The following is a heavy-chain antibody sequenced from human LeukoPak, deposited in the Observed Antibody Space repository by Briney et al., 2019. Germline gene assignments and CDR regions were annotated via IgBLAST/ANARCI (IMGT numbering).Heavy chain of an antibody. D-gene: IGHD6-19*01. J-gene: IGHJ4*02. CDR3: ARSIAVQGGGSTFDY. CDR1: GGSISSYY. Sequence: SETLSLTCTVSGGSISSYYWSWIRQPPGKGLEWIGYIYYSGGTNYNPSLKSRVTISVDTSKNQFSLKLSSVTAADTAVYYCARSIAVQGGGSTFDYWGQGTLVTVSS. CDR2: IYYSGGT. V-gene: IGHV4-59*01.